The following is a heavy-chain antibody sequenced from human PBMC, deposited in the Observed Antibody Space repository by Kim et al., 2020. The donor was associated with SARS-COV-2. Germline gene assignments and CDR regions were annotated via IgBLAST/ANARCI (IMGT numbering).Heavy chain of an antibody. J-gene: IGHJ6*03. CDR3: ARRLLLSGHYYYYYYMDV. D-gene: IGHD2-21*02. Sequence: SETLSLTCTVSGGSISSYYWSWIRQPPGKGLEWIGYIYYSGSTNYNPSLKSRVTISVDTSKNQFSLKLSSVTAADTAVYYCARRLLLSGHYYYYYYMDVWGKGTTVTVSS. CDR2: IYYSGST. CDR1: GGSISSYY. V-gene: IGHV4-59*08.